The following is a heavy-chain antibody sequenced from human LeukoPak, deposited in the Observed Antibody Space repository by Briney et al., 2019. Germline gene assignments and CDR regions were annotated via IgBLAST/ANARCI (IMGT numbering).Heavy chain of an antibody. CDR3: ARALPPLGTMVRD. J-gene: IGHJ4*02. CDR1: GGSISSYY. CDR2: IYYSGST. Sequence: SETLSLTCTVSGGSISSYYWSWIRQPPGKGLEGIGYIYYSGSTNYNPSLKRRVTISVDTSKNQFSLKLSSVTAADTAVYYCARALPPLGTMVRDWGQGTLVTVSS. D-gene: IGHD3-10*01. V-gene: IGHV4-59*01.